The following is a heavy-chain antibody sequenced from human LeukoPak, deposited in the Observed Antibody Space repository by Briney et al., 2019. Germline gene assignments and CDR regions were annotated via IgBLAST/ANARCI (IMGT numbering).Heavy chain of an antibody. V-gene: IGHV3-53*01. D-gene: IGHD2-15*01. Sequence: GGSLRLSCTASGFTFSSYEMHWVRQAPGKGLEWVSVIYSGGSTYYADSVKGRFTISRDNSKNTLYLQMNSLRAEDTAVYYCARGYCSGGSCYSWAFDIWGQGTMVTVSS. CDR1: GFTFSSYE. J-gene: IGHJ3*02. CDR3: ARGYCSGGSCYSWAFDI. CDR2: IYSGGST.